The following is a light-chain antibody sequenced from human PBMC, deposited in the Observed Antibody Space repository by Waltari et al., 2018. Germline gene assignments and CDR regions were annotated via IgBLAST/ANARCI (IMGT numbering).Light chain of an antibody. V-gene: IGKV3-15*01. CDR3: QQYDNWPLL. J-gene: IGKJ1*01. Sequence: EIVMTQSPATLSVSPGERATLSCRASTSVSSSLAWYHQKPGQAPRLLFYGASIRATGIPVRFSGSGSGTDFTLTIDSVQSEDFAVYYCQQYDNWPLLFGQGTKVEIK. CDR2: GAS. CDR1: TSVSSS.